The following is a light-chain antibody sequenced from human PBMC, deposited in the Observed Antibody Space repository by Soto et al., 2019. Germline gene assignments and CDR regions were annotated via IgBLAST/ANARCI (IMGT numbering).Light chain of an antibody. V-gene: IGKV3-15*01. CDR2: GAS. CDR1: QSVSSN. J-gene: IGKJ1*01. Sequence: EIVMTQSPATLSVSPGERATLSCRASQSVSSNLAWYQQKPGQAPSLFIYGASTRATGIPARFSGSGSGTEFTLTISSLQSEDFEVYSCQQYNNWPRTFGPGTKV. CDR3: QQYNNWPRT.